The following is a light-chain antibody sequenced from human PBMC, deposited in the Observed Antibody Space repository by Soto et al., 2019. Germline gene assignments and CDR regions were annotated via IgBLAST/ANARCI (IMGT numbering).Light chain of an antibody. J-gene: IGKJ1*01. CDR1: QDINNY. V-gene: IGKV1-33*01. Sequence: DIQMTQSPSSLSASVGDRVTITCQASQDINNYLNWYQQKPGKAPKLLIYDASNLETGVPSRFSGSGSGTDFTFTISSLQHEDIATYYCQQYDSLPPTLGQGTKVDIK. CDR3: QQYDSLPPT. CDR2: DAS.